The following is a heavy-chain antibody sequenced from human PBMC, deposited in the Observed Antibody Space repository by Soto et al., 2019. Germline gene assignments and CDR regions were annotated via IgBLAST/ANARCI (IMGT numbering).Heavy chain of an antibody. J-gene: IGHJ4*02. D-gene: IGHD4-17*01. CDR3: ARDLEYGDDAWDY. Sequence: QVQLVESGGGVVQPGRSLRLSCAASGFTFSSYGMHWVRQAPGKGLEWVAVIWYDGSNKYYADSVKGRFTISRYNSKNTLYLQMNSLRAEDTAVYYCARDLEYGDDAWDYWGQGTLVTVSS. CDR1: GFTFSSYG. CDR2: IWYDGSNK. V-gene: IGHV3-33*01.